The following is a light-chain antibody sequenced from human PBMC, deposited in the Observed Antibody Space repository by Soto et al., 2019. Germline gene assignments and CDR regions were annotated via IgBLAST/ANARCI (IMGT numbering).Light chain of an antibody. Sequence: DIQMTQSPSSLSASVGDRVSITCRASQGISNFLSWYQHKPGKVPKLLIYAASTLQSGVPSRFSGSGSGTDFTLTISSLQPEDVATYYCQKYNSAPSLTFGGWTKVEIK. J-gene: IGKJ4*01. V-gene: IGKV1-27*01. CDR1: QGISNF. CDR2: AAS. CDR3: QKYNSAPSLT.